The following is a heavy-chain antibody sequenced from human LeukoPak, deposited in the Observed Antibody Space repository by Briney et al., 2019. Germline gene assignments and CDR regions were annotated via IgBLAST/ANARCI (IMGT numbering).Heavy chain of an antibody. CDR3: ARRWVYDKRAFDA. J-gene: IGHJ3*01. CDR1: GGSISGTYY. CDR2: IYYTGTT. Sequence: PSETLSLTCTVSGGSISGTYYWSWIRQPPGKGRGWIGYIYYTGTTDSNPSLKSRVTISLDTSKNQFSLTLSSVTAADTAVYYCARRWVYDKRAFDAWGQGTMVTVSS. V-gene: IGHV4-59*08. D-gene: IGHD3-16*01.